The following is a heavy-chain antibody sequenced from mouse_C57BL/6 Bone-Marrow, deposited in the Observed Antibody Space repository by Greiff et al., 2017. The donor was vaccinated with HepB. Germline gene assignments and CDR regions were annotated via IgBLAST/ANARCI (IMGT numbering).Heavy chain of an antibody. V-gene: IGHV3-6*01. CDR3: AREKSRQLRSAWFAY. D-gene: IGHD3-2*02. CDR2: ISYDGST. J-gene: IGHJ3*01. Sequence: DVKLVESGPGLVKPSQSLSLTCSVTGYSITSGYYWNWIRQFPGNKLEWMGYISYDGSTNYNPSLKNRISITRDTSKNQFFLKLNSVTTEDTATYHCAREKSRQLRSAWFAYWGQGTLVTVAA. CDR1: GYSITSGYY.